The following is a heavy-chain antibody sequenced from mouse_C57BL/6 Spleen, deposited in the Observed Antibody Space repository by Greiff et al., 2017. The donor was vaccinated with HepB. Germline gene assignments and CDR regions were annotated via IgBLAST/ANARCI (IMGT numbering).Heavy chain of an antibody. CDR2: IWRGGST. CDR1: GFSLTSYG. J-gene: IGHJ4*01. Sequence: QVQLKQSGPGLVQPSQSLSITCTVSGFSLTSYGVHWVRQSPGKGLEWLGVIWRGGSTDYNAAFMSRLSITKDNSKSQVFFKMNSLQADDTAIYYFAKYSNYQGYYAMDYWGQGTSVTVSS. D-gene: IGHD2-5*01. V-gene: IGHV2-5*01. CDR3: AKYSNYQGYYAMDY.